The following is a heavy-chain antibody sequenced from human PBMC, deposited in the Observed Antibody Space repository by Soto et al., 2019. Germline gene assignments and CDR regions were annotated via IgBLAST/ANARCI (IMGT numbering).Heavy chain of an antibody. CDR1: GGTFSSYA. CDR3: ARARAGYCSSTSCPPPHS. V-gene: IGHV1-69*01. D-gene: IGHD2-2*01. J-gene: IGHJ5*02. Sequence: QVQLVQSGAEVKKPGSSVKVSCKASGGTFSSYAISWVRQAPGQGLEWMGGIIPIFGTANYAQKFQGRVTITADESTGTASMELGRLRAEDTAVYYCARARAGYCSSTSCPPPHSWGQGTLVTVSS. CDR2: IIPIFGTA.